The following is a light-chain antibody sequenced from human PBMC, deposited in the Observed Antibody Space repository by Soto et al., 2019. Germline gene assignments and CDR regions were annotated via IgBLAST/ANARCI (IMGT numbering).Light chain of an antibody. J-gene: IGKJ5*01. CDR1: QSISTY. Sequence: EIVMTQSPATLSVSPGERATLSCRASQSISTYLAWYQQKPGQAPRLLMYDASNRATGIPDRFSGSGSGTHFTLTISRLEPGDFAVYYCQHFGGTTFTFGQGTRLEIK. CDR3: QHFGGTTFT. V-gene: IGKV3-11*01. CDR2: DAS.